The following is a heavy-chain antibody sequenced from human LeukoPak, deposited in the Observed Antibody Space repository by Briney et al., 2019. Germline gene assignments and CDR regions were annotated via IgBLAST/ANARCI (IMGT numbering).Heavy chain of an antibody. Sequence: ASVKVSCKASGYTFTSTGINWVRQAPGQGLERMAWISPYNGSTKYARKFQGRVTVTTDTSTTTAYMDLRSLRSDDTAVYYCTRDYLTAAGSDAFDIWGQGTMVTVSS. CDR1: GYTFTSTG. D-gene: IGHD6-13*01. V-gene: IGHV1-18*01. CDR3: TRDYLTAAGSDAFDI. J-gene: IGHJ3*02. CDR2: ISPYNGST.